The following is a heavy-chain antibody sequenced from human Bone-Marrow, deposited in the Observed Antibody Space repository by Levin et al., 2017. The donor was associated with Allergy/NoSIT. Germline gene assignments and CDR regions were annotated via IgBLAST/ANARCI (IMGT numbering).Heavy chain of an antibody. V-gene: IGHV1-18*01. CDR3: ARDLSLLWFDP. CDR1: GYTFTSYG. Sequence: GESLKISCKASGYTFTSYGISWVRQAPGQGLEWMGWISAYNGNTNYAQKLQGRVTMTTDTSTSTAYMELRSLRSDDTAVYYCARDLSLLWFDPWGQGTLVTVSS. CDR2: ISAYNGNT. J-gene: IGHJ5*02. D-gene: IGHD1-26*01.